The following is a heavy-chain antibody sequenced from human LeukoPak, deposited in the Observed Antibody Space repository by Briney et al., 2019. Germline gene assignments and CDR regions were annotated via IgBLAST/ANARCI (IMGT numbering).Heavy chain of an antibody. V-gene: IGHV3-23*01. CDR3: ASRLPAGLGVDY. CDR2: ISSGGGSA. J-gene: IGHJ4*02. CDR1: GFTFNNYA. Sequence: PGGSLRDSCAASGFTFNNYAMSWVRQAPGKGLEWVSAISSGGGSAYYADSVKGRFTISRDNSKNTLYLQMNSLTAEDTAVYYCASRLPAGLGVDYWGQGNLVTVSS. D-gene: IGHD2-2*01.